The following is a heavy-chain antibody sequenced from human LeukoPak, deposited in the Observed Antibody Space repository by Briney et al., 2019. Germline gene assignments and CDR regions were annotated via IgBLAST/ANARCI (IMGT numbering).Heavy chain of an antibody. V-gene: IGHV1-46*01. J-gene: IGHJ6*03. CDR3: ARSFFPLKSQSGGVYYMDV. CDR2: INPSGGST. D-gene: IGHD2-8*02. CDR1: GYTFTSYY. Sequence: GASVKVSCKASGYTFTSYYMHWVRQAPGQGLEWMGIINPSGGSTNYAQKFQGRVTITADKSTSTAYMELSSLRSEDTAVYYCARSFFPLKSQSGGVYYMDVWGKGTTVTVSS.